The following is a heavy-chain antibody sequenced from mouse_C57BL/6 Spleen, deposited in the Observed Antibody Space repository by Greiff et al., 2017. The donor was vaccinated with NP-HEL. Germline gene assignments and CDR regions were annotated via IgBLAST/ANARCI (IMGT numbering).Heavy chain of an antibody. CDR1: GYTFTDYY. CDR3: ARAVYYDYVFAY. D-gene: IGHD2-4*01. Sequence: EVQLQQSGPELVKPGASVKISCKASGYTFTDYYMNWVKQSHGKSLEWIGDINPNNGGTSYNQKFKGKATLTVDKSSSTAYMELRSLTSEDSAVYYCARAVYYDYVFAYWGQGTLVTVSA. V-gene: IGHV1-26*01. CDR2: INPNNGGT. J-gene: IGHJ3*01.